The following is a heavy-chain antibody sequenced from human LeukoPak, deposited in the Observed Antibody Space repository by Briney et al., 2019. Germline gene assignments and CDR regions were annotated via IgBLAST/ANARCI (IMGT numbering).Heavy chain of an antibody. Sequence: PGGSLRLSCAASGFTFSSYAMHWVRQAPGKGLEWVAVISYDGSNKYYADSVKGRFTISRDNSKNTLYLQMNSLRAEDTAVYYCAREDWRAGGAFDIWGQGTMVTVSS. CDR2: ISYDGSNK. V-gene: IGHV3-30-3*01. CDR1: GFTFSSYA. CDR3: AREDWRAGGAFDI. J-gene: IGHJ3*02. D-gene: IGHD1-1*01.